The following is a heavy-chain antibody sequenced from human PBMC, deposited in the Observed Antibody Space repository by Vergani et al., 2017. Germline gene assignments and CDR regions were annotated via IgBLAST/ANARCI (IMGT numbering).Heavy chain of an antibody. CDR1: GGTFSSYA. CDR3: ARNFRGYNYDFWSGYYTLFDY. J-gene: IGHJ4*02. V-gene: IGHV1-69*01. CDR2: IIPIFGTA. Sequence: QVQLVQSGAEVKKPGSSVKVSCKASGGTFSSYAISWVRQAPGQGLEWMGGIIPIFGTANYAQKFQGRVTITADESTSTAYMELSSLRSEDTAVYYCARNFRGYNYDFWSGYYTLFDYWGQGTLVTVSS. D-gene: IGHD3-3*01.